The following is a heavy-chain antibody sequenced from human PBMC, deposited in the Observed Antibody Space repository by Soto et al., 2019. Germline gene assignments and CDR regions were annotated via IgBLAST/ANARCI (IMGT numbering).Heavy chain of an antibody. CDR1: GGSINSYY. D-gene: IGHD4-4*01. J-gene: IGHJ4*02. CDR3: ARDATPYSNYGRYFDY. Sequence: PSETLSLTCTVSGGSINSYYWSWIRQPPGKGPEWIGDTDYSGSTNYNPSLKSRVTISVATSRNQFSLKLSSVTAADTAVYYCARDATPYSNYGRYFDYWGQGTLVTV. V-gene: IGHV4-59*01. CDR2: TDYSGST.